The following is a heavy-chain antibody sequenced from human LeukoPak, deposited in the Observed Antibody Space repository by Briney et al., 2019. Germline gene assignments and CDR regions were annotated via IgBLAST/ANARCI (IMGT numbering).Heavy chain of an antibody. V-gene: IGHV4-34*01. CDR3: ARGNGTNWGRTHTNFDY. CDR2: INHSGST. J-gene: IGHJ4*02. Sequence: PSETLSLTCAVYGGSSSGYYWSWIRQPPGKGLEWIGEINHSGSTNYNPSLKSRVTISVDTSKNQFSLKLSSVTAADTAVYYCARGNGTNWGRTHTNFDYWGQGTLVTVSS. D-gene: IGHD7-27*01. CDR1: GGSSSGYY.